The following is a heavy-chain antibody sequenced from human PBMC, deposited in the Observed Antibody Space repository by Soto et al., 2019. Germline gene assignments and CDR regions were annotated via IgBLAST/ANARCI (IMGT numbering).Heavy chain of an antibody. J-gene: IGHJ5*02. V-gene: IGHV4-30-4*01. CDR3: GRDLTSNANCIDP. CDR2: IYYTGKT. D-gene: IGHD2-2*01. CDR1: GDYIHVGGYY. Sequence: SETLSLTCSVSGDYIHVGGYYWTWIRQRPGKGLEWMGYIYYTGKTYYNPSLESRLTMSVDRSKNQFSLRLTSVTAADTAVYFCGRDLTSNANCIDPWGQGTLVTSPQ.